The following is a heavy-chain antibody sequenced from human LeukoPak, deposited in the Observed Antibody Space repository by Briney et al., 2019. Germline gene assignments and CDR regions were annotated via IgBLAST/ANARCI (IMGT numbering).Heavy chain of an antibody. CDR2: MSYDGSNK. CDR1: GFTFSSYG. D-gene: IGHD6-6*01. CDR3: AKDRLRIAARPYYMDV. J-gene: IGHJ6*03. V-gene: IGHV3-30*18. Sequence: GGSLRLSCAASGFTFSSYGMHWVRQAPGKGLEWVAVMSYDGSNKYYADSVKGRFTISRDNSKNTLYLQMNSLRAEDTAVYYCAKDRLRIAARPYYMDVWGKGTTVTVSS.